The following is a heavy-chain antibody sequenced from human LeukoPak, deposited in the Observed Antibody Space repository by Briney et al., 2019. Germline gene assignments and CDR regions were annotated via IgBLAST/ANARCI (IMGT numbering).Heavy chain of an antibody. D-gene: IGHD6-6*01. J-gene: IGHJ3*02. Sequence: GGSLRLSCAASGFTYSSYAMNWVRQAPGKGLEWVSSISSGSTYMYYADSVKGRFTISRDNAQNSMYLQMNSLRAEDTAVYYCGRVGGRSKAAKGDAFDIWGQGTMVTVSS. CDR3: GRVGGRSKAAKGDAFDI. CDR2: ISSGSTYM. CDR1: GFTYSSYA. V-gene: IGHV3-21*01.